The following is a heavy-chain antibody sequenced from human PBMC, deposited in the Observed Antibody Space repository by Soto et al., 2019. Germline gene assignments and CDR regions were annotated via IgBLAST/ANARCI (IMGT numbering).Heavy chain of an antibody. D-gene: IGHD4-17*01. V-gene: IGHV3-15*07. CDR1: GFTFNNAW. CDR2: IKSKTGGGTT. Sequence: EVQLVESGGGLVKPGGSLRLSCAASGFTFNNAWMNWVRQAPGKGLEWVGRIKSKTGGGTTDYAAPVKGRFTISRDDSKITLYLQMNSLNTEDTAVYYCTTPTGDYPLYFDLWGRGTLVTVSS. CDR3: TTPTGDYPLYFDL. J-gene: IGHJ2*01.